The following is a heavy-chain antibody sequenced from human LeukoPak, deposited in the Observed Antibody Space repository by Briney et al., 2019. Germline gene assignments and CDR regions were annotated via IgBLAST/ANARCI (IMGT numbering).Heavy chain of an antibody. CDR1: GGSISSSNW. V-gene: IGHV4-4*02. CDR3: ARDPMTTMTSFDY. CDR2: IYHSGST. Sequence: PSQTLSLTCAVSGGSISSSNWWSWVRQPPGKGLEWIGEIYHSGSTNYNPSLKSRVTISVDKSKNQFSLKLSSVTAADTAVYHCARDPMTTMTSFDYWGQGTLVTVSS. J-gene: IGHJ4*02. D-gene: IGHD4-17*01.